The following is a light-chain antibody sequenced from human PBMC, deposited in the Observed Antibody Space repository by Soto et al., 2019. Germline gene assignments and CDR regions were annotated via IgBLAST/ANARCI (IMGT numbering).Light chain of an antibody. V-gene: IGKV1D-8*01. CDR2: GAS. Sequence: VIWMTQSPSFLSASTGDRVTISCRISQDIISYLAWHQQKPGKAPDLLIYGASTLQSGVPSRFSGSGSGTDFTLTITYVESEDFATYYCQQYYNFPWTFGQGTKVDI. J-gene: IGKJ1*01. CDR1: QDIISY. CDR3: QQYYNFPWT.